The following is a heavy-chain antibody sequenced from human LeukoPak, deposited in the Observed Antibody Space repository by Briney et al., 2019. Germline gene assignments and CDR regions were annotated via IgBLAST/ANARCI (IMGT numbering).Heavy chain of an antibody. V-gene: IGHV3-21*04. Sequence: GGSLRLSCAASGFTFSSYSMNWVRQAPGKGLEWVSSISSSSSYIYYADSVKGRFTISRDNAKNSLYLQMNSLRSDDTAVYYCARGGYCSGGSCYPPWYYYYYMDVWGKGTTVTVSS. CDR2: ISSSSSYI. D-gene: IGHD2-15*01. CDR1: GFTFSSYS. J-gene: IGHJ6*03. CDR3: ARGGYCSGGSCYPPWYYYYYMDV.